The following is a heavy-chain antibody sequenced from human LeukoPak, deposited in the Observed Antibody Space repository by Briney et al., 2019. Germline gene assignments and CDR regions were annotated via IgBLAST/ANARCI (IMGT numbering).Heavy chain of an antibody. CDR3: ASEGRGYYWDY. V-gene: IGHV1-69*04. CDR1: GGTFSRYA. Sequence: GASVKVFCKASGGTFSRYAISGVRQAPGQGLEWLGRIIPILGITNYAQKFQGRVTITADKSTRTAYMELSRLRSEDTAVYYCASEGRGYYWDYWGQGTLVTVSS. D-gene: IGHD3-22*01. CDR2: IIPILGIT. J-gene: IGHJ4*02.